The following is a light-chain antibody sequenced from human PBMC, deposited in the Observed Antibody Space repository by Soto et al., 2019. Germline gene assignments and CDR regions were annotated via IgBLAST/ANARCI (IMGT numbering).Light chain of an antibody. V-gene: IGKV1-12*01. CDR2: KAS. Sequence: DLPMTQSPSSVSASVGDTVTVSCRASQVISSWLAWYQQKPGRAPNLLIYKASTLQTGVPSRFSGSGSGTDFTLTITNLQPEDFATYYCQQSYSTPYTFGQGTKLEIK. CDR1: QVISSW. J-gene: IGKJ2*01. CDR3: QQSYSTPYT.